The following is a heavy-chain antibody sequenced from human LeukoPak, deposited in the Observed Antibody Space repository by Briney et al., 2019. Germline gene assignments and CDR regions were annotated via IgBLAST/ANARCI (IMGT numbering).Heavy chain of an antibody. D-gene: IGHD3-16*01. CDR1: GFVFSSYA. CDR3: ATETLVLGGVAS. Sequence: GGSLRLSCAPSGFVFSSYAMNWVRHPAGRGLEWVSGISGRHSTFYAASVKGRFTFSRDNSKNPLHLQMNSLRGEDTAFYYCATETLVLGGVASWGQGILVTVSS. V-gene: IGHV3-23*01. J-gene: IGHJ5*01. CDR2: ISGRHST.